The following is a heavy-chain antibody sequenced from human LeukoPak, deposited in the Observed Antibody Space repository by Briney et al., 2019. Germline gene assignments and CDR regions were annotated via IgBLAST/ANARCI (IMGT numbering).Heavy chain of an antibody. Sequence: GESLKISCKGSGYSFSNYWIGWVRQMPGKGLEWVGIIYPGDSDTRYNPSFQGQVTLSADKSISTAYLQWSSLTAPDTAMYYCARQAHYRPRGHDAFDIWGQGTMVTVSS. CDR2: IYPGDSDT. J-gene: IGHJ3*02. V-gene: IGHV5-51*01. CDR1: GYSFSNYW. CDR3: ARQAHYRPRGHDAFDI. D-gene: IGHD1-26*01.